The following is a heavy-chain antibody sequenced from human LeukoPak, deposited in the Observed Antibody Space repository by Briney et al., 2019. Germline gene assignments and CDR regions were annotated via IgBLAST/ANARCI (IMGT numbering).Heavy chain of an antibody. J-gene: IGHJ4*02. Sequence: GGSLRLSCAASGFTFSSYEMNWVRQAPGKGLEWVSYISSSGSTIYYADSVKGRFTISRDNAKNSLYLQMNSLRAEDTAVYYCARDLVVVPAASSYWGQGTLVTVSS. CDR2: ISSSGSTI. CDR3: ARDLVVVPAASSY. CDR1: GFTFSSYE. D-gene: IGHD2-2*01. V-gene: IGHV3-48*03.